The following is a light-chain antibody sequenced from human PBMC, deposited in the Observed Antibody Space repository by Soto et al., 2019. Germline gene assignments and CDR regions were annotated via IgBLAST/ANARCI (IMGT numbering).Light chain of an antibody. Sequence: DIQMTQSPSSLSVSVGDRVTITCRASESIANYLNWYQQKPGKAPNLLIYAASDLQSGVPSRFSGSGSGTDFTHTISSLQTEDFATYFCQQSYISPYTFGQGTKLDI. CDR2: AAS. V-gene: IGKV1-39*01. CDR1: ESIANY. CDR3: QQSYISPYT. J-gene: IGKJ2*01.